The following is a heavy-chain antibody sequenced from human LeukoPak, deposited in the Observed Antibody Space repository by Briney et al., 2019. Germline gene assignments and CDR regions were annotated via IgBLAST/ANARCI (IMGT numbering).Heavy chain of an antibody. Sequence: GGSLRLSCAAWGYTLNSQAMRWVRQAPGKGLEWVSAIIGSGVSTYYEDSVRGRFTISRDNSKNTLYLKMNSLRAEDTVVYYWAKDCGQLWYFDYWGQGTLVTVSS. CDR1: GYTLNSQA. V-gene: IGHV3-23*01. CDR3: AKDCGQLWYFDY. CDR2: IIGSGVST. D-gene: IGHD5-18*01. J-gene: IGHJ4*02.